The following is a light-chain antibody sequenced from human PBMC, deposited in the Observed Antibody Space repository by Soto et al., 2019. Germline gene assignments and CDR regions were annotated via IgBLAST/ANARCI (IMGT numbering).Light chain of an antibody. CDR3: QQVKTYPRT. CDR2: EES. J-gene: IGKJ4*01. Sequence: DIHLIQSPSFLSASVGDRVTITCRPSQAVPNNMAWYQQKPGKPPKLLIYEESTLYSGVPSRFSGRKSGTQFTLTIDSLQPEDFATYYCQQVKTYPRTFGGGTKVDIK. CDR1: QAVPNN. V-gene: IGKV1-9*01.